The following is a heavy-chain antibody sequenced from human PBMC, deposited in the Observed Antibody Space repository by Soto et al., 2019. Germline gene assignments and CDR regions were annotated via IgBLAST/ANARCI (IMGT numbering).Heavy chain of an antibody. J-gene: IGHJ4*02. Sequence: QVQLVQSGAEVKKPGASVKVTCKASGYIFTSYDINWVRQATGQGLEWMGWMNPNSGNTGYEQKFQGRLTMTRNTSLSTTYMELSSPRSEDTAVYYCARGPQDILDHWGQGTLVTVSS. CDR1: GYIFTSYD. CDR3: ARGPQDILDH. CDR2: MNPNSGNT. V-gene: IGHV1-8*01. D-gene: IGHD2-15*01.